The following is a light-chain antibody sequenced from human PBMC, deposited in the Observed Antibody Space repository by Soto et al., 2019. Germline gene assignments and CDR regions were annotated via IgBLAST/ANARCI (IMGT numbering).Light chain of an antibody. J-gene: IGLJ1*01. Sequence: QSALTQPASVSGSPGQSITISCTGTSSDVGGYNYVSWYQQYPGKAPKLMIYEVSNRPSGVSNRFSGSKSGNTASLTISGLQAEDEADYYCSSYTSISTYVFGTGNKVT. CDR3: SSYTSISTYV. CDR1: SSDVGGYNY. V-gene: IGLV2-14*01. CDR2: EVS.